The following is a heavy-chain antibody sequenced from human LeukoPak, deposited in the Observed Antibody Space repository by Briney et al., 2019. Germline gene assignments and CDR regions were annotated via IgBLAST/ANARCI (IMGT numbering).Heavy chain of an antibody. V-gene: IGHV3-23*03. CDR1: GFTFSAYG. J-gene: IGHJ3*01. CDR2: MSRGDS. D-gene: IGHD2-8*01. CDR3: GRDPNGDYVGAFEF. Sequence: GGSLRLSCTGSGFTFSAYGLTWVRQAPGKGLEWVSCMSRGDSQYADSVKGRFTISRDNARNTMYLQMDNLRVEETAIYYCGRDPNGDYVGAFEFWGRGTMVAVSS.